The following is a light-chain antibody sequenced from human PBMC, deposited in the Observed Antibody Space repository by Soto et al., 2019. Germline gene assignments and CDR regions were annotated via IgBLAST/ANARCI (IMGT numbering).Light chain of an antibody. J-gene: IGLJ2*01. Sequence: QSVLTQPPSASGSPGQSVTISCTGTSSDVGGHNYVSWYQHHTGKAPKLIIYDVDKRPSGVPDRFSGSRSGNTASLTVSGLQAEDEADYYCTSYAVSLVLFGGGTKLTVL. V-gene: IGLV2-8*01. CDR1: SSDVGGHNY. CDR2: DVD. CDR3: TSYAVSLVL.